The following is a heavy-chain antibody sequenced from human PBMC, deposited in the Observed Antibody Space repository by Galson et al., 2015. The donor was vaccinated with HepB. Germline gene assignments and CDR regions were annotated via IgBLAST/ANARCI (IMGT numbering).Heavy chain of an antibody. Sequence: LSLTCTVSGGSISSYYWSWIRQPPGKGLEWIGYIYYSGSTNCNPSLKSRVTISVDTSKNQFSLKLSSVTAADTAVYYCARGTDYYDSSGYYYEQFDYWGQGTLVTVSS. J-gene: IGHJ4*02. V-gene: IGHV4-59*01. CDR1: GGSISSYY. D-gene: IGHD3-22*01. CDR2: IYYSGST. CDR3: ARGTDYYDSSGYYYEQFDY.